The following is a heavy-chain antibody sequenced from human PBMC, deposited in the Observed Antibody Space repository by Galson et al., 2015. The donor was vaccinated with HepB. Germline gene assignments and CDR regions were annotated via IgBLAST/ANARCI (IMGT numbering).Heavy chain of an antibody. J-gene: IGHJ6*03. Sequence: SVKVSCKASGYIFTNYGINWVRQAPGQGLEWMGWISAYNGNTDYAQKFQDRVTMTTDTSISTVYMELSSLRSDDTAVYFCARDGRPTILSYHYFYYMDVWGKGTTVTVSS. CDR3: ARDGRPTILSYHYFYYMDV. D-gene: IGHD3-16*02. CDR1: GYIFTNYG. V-gene: IGHV1-18*01. CDR2: ISAYNGNT.